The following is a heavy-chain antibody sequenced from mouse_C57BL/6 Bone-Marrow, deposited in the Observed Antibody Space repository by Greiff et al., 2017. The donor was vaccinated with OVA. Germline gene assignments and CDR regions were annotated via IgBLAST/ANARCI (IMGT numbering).Heavy chain of an antibody. CDR3: ARPGPYYYAMDY. V-gene: IGHV1-26*01. CDR2: INPNNGGT. Sequence: QLQQPGAELVKPGASVKISCKASGYTFTDYYMNWVKQSHGKSLEWIGDINPNNGGTSYNQKFKGKATLTVDKSSSTAYMELRSLTSEDSAVYYCARPGPYYYAMDYWGQGTSVTVSS. D-gene: IGHD4-1*01. J-gene: IGHJ4*01. CDR1: GYTFTDYY.